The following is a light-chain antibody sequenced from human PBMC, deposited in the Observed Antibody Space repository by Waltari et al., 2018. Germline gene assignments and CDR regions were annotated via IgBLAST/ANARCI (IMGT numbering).Light chain of an antibody. CDR3: LSRDTSSTRL. Sequence: SSELTQDPAVSVALGQTVRITCQGDSLRRYYASWYQQRPGQAPILVLYGQDNRPSGIPDRFSGSTSGNTASLTITVAQAEDEADYYCLSRDTSSTRLFGGGTRLTV. J-gene: IGLJ2*01. CDR2: GQD. CDR1: SLRRYY. V-gene: IGLV3-19*01.